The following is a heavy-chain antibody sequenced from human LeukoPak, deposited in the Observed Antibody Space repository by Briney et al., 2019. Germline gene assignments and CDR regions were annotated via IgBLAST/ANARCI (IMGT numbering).Heavy chain of an antibody. D-gene: IGHD3-10*01. V-gene: IGHV3-11*01. Sequence: GGSLRLSCAASGFTFSDYYMSWIRQAPGKGLEWVSYISTSGRIIYYADSVKGRVTISRDNAKTSLYLQMNSLRAEDTAVYYCARDDYGWNEYWGQGTLVTVSS. CDR2: ISTSGRII. CDR1: GFTFSDYY. CDR3: ARDDYGWNEY. J-gene: IGHJ4*02.